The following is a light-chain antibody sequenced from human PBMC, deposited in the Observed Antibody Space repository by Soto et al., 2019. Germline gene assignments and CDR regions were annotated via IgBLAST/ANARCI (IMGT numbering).Light chain of an antibody. CDR1: QSVSSSY. J-gene: IGKJ2*01. CDR2: GAS. CDR3: QQYGSSPPRYI. Sequence: EIVLTQSPGTLSLSPGERATLSCRASQSVSSSYLAWYQQKPGQAPRLLIYGASSRATGIPERFSGSGSGTDFTLTISRREPEDFAVYYCQQYGSSPPRYIFGQGTKLEIK. V-gene: IGKV3-20*01.